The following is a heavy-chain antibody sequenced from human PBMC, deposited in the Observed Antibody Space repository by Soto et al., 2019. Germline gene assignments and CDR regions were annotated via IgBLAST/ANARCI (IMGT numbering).Heavy chain of an antibody. CDR1: GYTFTSYY. Sequence: QVQLVQSGAEVKKPGASVKVSCKASGYTFTSYYMHWVRQAPGQGLEWMGIINPSGGSTSYAQKFKGRVTMNRDRSTGTVYMELSSLRSEDTAVYYCARDQELALNWFDPWGQGTLVTVSS. D-gene: IGHD6-13*01. CDR2: INPSGGST. CDR3: ARDQELALNWFDP. V-gene: IGHV1-46*03. J-gene: IGHJ5*02.